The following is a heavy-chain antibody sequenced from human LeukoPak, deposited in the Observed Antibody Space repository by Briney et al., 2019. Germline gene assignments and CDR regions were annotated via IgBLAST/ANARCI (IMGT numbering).Heavy chain of an antibody. Sequence: ASVKVSCKASGYTFTSYDINWVRQATGQGLEWMGWMNPNSGNTGYAQKFQGRVTMTRNTSTSTAYMELSSLRSEDTAVYYCARGYSGYDSAYYYYYMDVWGKGTTVTVSS. CDR1: GYTFTSYD. CDR2: MNPNSGNT. D-gene: IGHD5-12*01. J-gene: IGHJ6*03. V-gene: IGHV1-8*01. CDR3: ARGYSGYDSAYYYYYMDV.